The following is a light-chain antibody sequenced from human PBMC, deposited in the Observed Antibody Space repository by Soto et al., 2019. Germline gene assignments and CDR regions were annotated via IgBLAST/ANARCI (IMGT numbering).Light chain of an antibody. V-gene: IGKV3-15*01. CDR2: GAS. CDR3: LQYINWPYT. Sequence: EIVMTQSPATLSVSPGERATLSCRASQSVSTNLAWYQQKPGQPPRLLIYGASTRATGIPARFSGSGAGTEFTLTISSLHSEDFAVFYCLQYINWPYTFGQGTKLEIK. J-gene: IGKJ2*01. CDR1: QSVSTN.